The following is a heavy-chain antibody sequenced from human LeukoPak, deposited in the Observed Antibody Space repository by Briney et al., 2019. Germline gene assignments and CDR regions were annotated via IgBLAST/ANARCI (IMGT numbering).Heavy chain of an antibody. V-gene: IGHV3-23*01. J-gene: IGHJ5*02. CDR3: AKGRQYCGGDCHGNWFDP. CDR1: GFTFSSYA. D-gene: IGHD2-21*02. CDR2: ISGSGGST. Sequence: GGSLRLSCAASGFTFSSYAMSWVRQAPGKGLEWVSAISGSGGSTYYADSVKGRFTISRDNSKNTLYLQMNSLRAEDTAVYYCAKGRQYCGGDCHGNWFDPWGQGTLVTVSS.